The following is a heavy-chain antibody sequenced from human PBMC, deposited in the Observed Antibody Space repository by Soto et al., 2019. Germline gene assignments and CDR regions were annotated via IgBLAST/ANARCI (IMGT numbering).Heavy chain of an antibody. CDR3: AREDGYNYSPYYYYYYGMDV. V-gene: IGHV3-11*01. D-gene: IGHD5-12*01. CDR2: ISSSGRTI. Sequence: QVQLVESGGGLVKPGVSLRLSCAASGFTFSDYYMSWIRQAPGKGLEWVSYISSSGRTIYYADSVKGRFTISRDNAKNSLYLQMNSLRAEDTAVYYCAREDGYNYSPYYYYYYGMDVWGQGTTVTVSS. J-gene: IGHJ6*02. CDR1: GFTFSDYY.